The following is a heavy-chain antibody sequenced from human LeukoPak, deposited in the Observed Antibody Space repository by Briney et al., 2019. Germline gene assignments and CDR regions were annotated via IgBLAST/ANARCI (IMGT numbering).Heavy chain of an antibody. CDR2: IRYDGSND. D-gene: IGHD1-26*01. Sequence: GGSLRLSCAASGFTFSSYGMHWVRQAPGKGLEWVTFIRYDGSNDYYADSVKGRFTISRDNSKNTLYLQMNSLRAEDTAEYYCAKEVVSGMDVWGKGTPVTVSS. J-gene: IGHJ6*03. CDR1: GFTFSSYG. V-gene: IGHV3-30*02. CDR3: AKEVVSGMDV.